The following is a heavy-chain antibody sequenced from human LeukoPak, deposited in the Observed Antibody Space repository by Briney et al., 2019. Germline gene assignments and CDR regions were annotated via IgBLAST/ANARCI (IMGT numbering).Heavy chain of an antibody. V-gene: IGHV6-1*01. J-gene: IGHJ4*02. Sequence: SQTLSLTCAIPGDSVSSNRATWTWIRQSPSRGLEWLGRTYFRSKWYNDYAVSVKSRITINPDTSKNQFSLQLNSVTPEDTAVYYCARGRGDIDFDYWGQGTLVTVSS. CDR1: GDSVSSNRAT. CDR2: TYFRSKWYN. CDR3: ARGRGDIDFDY.